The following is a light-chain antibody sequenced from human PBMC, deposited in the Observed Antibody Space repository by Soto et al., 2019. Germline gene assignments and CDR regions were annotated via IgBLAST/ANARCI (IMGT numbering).Light chain of an antibody. Sequence: EIVMTQSPATLSVSPGERATLSCRARQSVSTNLAWYQQKPGQSPRLLIYGASTRATGIPARFSGSGSETAFTLTLSSLQSEDCAVYYCQQYTNWPPYTFGQGTNLEIK. V-gene: IGKV3-15*01. CDR1: QSVSTN. J-gene: IGKJ2*01. CDR2: GAS. CDR3: QQYTNWPPYT.